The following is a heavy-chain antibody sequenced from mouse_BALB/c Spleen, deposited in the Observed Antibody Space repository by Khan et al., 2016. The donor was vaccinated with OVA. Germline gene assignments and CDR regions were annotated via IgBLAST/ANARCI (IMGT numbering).Heavy chain of an antibody. Sequence: QIQLVQSGPELKKPGETVRISCKASGYTFTTAGMQWVQKMPGKGLKWIGWINTHSGGPKYAEDFKGRFAFSLETSASTVYLQITNLKNEDTATYFCARGGAAYYRNDGGAMDYWGQGTSVTVSS. J-gene: IGHJ4*01. CDR2: INTHSGGP. D-gene: IGHD2-14*01. V-gene: IGHV9-4*02. CDR1: GYTFTTAG. CDR3: ARGGAAYYRNDGGAMDY.